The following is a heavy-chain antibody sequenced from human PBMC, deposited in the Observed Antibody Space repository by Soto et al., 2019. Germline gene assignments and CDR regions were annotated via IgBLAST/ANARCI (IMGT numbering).Heavy chain of an antibody. V-gene: IGHV1-18*01. CDR2: ISAYNGNT. J-gene: IGHJ6*02. D-gene: IGHD1-7*01. Sequence: QVQLVQSGAEVKKPGASVKVSCKATGYTFTSYGISWVRLAPGQGLEWMGWISAYNGNTNYAQKLQGRVTMTTDTSTSTAYMELRSLRSDDTAVYYCARVITGTTFYYYYGMDVWGQGTTATVSS. CDR1: GYTFTSYG. CDR3: ARVITGTTFYYYYGMDV.